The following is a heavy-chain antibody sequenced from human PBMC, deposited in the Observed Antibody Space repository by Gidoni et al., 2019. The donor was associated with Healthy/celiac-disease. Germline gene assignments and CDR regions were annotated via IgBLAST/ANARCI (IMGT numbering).Heavy chain of an antibody. V-gene: IGHV3-30*02. D-gene: IGHD6-25*01. Sequence: QVRLVESGGGVVQPGGSLRLYGAASGFTFGSYGLHWGRQAPGKGLEWVAFIRYDGSNKYYADSVKGRFTISRDNSKNTLYLQMNSLRAEDTAVYYCAKTPGSGWYYYYYMDVWGKGTTVTVSS. CDR1: GFTFGSYG. J-gene: IGHJ6*03. CDR3: AKTPGSGWYYYYYMDV. CDR2: IRYDGSNK.